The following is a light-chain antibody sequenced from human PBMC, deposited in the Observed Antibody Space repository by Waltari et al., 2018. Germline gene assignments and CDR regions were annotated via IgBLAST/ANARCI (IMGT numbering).Light chain of an antibody. CDR3: CSYVRGNGIT. CDR1: TADVGGFAA. CDR2: DVI. J-gene: IGLJ2*01. Sequence: QSALTQPASVSGSPGQSITISCTGTTADVGGFAALSWYQQYPGEHPTLILFDVIWRPSGVSERFSGAKSGNTATLTISGLRPEDEAIYHCCSYVRGNGITFGGGTKLTVL. V-gene: IGLV2-23*02.